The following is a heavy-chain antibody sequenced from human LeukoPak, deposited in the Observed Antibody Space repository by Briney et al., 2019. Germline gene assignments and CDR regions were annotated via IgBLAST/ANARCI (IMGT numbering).Heavy chain of an antibody. J-gene: IGHJ4*02. D-gene: IGHD2-15*01. CDR2: TYYKSKWYN. Sequence: SQTLSLTCAISGDSVSSKSVAWNWIRQSPSRGLEWLGRTYYKSKWYNEYAVSVKSRITINPDTSKNQFSLQLNSVTPEDTAVYYCAHASGYFDYWGQGTLVTVSP. V-gene: IGHV6-1*01. CDR3: AHASGYFDY. CDR1: GDSVSSKSVA.